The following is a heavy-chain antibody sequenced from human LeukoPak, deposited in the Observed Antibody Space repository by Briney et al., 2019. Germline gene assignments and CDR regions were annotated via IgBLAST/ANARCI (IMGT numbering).Heavy chain of an antibody. V-gene: IGHV4-39*01. D-gene: IGHD4-17*01. Sequence: SETLSLTCTVSGGSLSSSSYYWGWIRQPQGKGLEWIGSIYYSGSTYYNPSLKSRVTISVDTSKNQFSLKLTSVTAADTAVYYCARRGDYEFDSWGQGTLVTVSS. CDR1: GGSLSSSSYY. CDR2: IYYSGST. CDR3: ARRGDYEFDS. J-gene: IGHJ4*02.